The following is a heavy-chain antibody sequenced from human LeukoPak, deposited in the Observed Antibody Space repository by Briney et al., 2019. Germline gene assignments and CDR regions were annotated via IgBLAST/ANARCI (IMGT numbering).Heavy chain of an antibody. CDR2: IYYSGSA. CDR1: GGSINYYY. Sequence: SETLSLTCTVSGGSINYYYWSWIRQPPGKGPEWIGYIYYSGSANYNPSLKSRVSISVDTSKNHFSLKLSSVTAADTAVYYCARATQGAFDIWGQGTMVTVSS. CDR3: ARATQGAFDI. J-gene: IGHJ3*02. V-gene: IGHV4-59*01.